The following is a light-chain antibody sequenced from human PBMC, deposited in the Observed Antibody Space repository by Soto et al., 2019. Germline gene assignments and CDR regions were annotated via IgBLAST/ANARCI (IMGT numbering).Light chain of an antibody. CDR2: DAS. V-gene: IGKV3-11*01. J-gene: IGKJ5*01. CDR3: QVRTNWSIA. Sequence: VLTQPPATLSLSPEAIATLSCRASQSVSSYLAWYQQKPGQAPRLLIYDASNRATGIPARFSGTGSGTDFTLTINNLEPEDFAVYYCQVRTNWSIAFGRVRRLEI. CDR1: QSVSSY.